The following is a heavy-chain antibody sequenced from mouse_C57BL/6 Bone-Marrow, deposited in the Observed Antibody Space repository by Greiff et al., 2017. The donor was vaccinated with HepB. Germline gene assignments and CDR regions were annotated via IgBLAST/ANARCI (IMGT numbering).Heavy chain of an antibody. Sequence: EVQLQQSGAELVRPGASVKLSCTASGFNIKDDYMHWVKQRPEQGLEWIGWIDPENGDTEYASKFQGKATITADTSSNTAYLQLSSLTYEDTAVYYCTIITTVPWYFDVWGTGTTVTVSS. CDR3: TIITTVPWYFDV. CDR1: GFNIKDDY. D-gene: IGHD1-1*01. J-gene: IGHJ1*03. CDR2: IDPENGDT. V-gene: IGHV14-4*01.